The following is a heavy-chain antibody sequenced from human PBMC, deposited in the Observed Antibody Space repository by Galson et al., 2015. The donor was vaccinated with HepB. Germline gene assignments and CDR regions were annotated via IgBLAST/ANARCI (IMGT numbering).Heavy chain of an antibody. J-gene: IGHJ6*02. CDR3: ARINESAYYDFWSGWVGYYGMDV. D-gene: IGHD3-3*01. CDR1: GFTFSSYS. Sequence: SLRLSCAASGFTFSSYSMNWVRQAPGKGLEWVSSISSSSSYIYYADSVKGRFTISRDNAKNSLYLQMNSLRAEDTAVYYCARINESAYYDFWSGWVGYYGMDVWGQGTTVTVSS. CDR2: ISSSSSYI. V-gene: IGHV3-21*01.